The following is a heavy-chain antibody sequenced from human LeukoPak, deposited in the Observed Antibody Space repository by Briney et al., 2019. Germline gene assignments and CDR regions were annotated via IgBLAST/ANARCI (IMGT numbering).Heavy chain of an antibody. CDR2: IYAGGST. CDR1: GFTVSSNY. J-gene: IGHJ4*02. Sequence: GGFLRLSCAASGFTVSSNYMSWVRQAPGKGLEWVSVIYAGGSTYYADSVKGRFTISRDNSKNTLYLQMNSLRAEDTAVYYCASAFWSGFRFDYWGQGTLVTVSS. D-gene: IGHD3-3*01. V-gene: IGHV3-53*01. CDR3: ASAFWSGFRFDY.